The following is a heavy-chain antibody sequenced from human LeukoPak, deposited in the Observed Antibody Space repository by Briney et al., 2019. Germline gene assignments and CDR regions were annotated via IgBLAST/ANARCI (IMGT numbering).Heavy chain of an antibody. D-gene: IGHD3-10*01. CDR3: AKDDAWLRFGE. CDR2: ISSSSSTI. CDR1: GFSFSNAW. V-gene: IGHV3-48*01. Sequence: GGSLRLSCAASGFSFSNAWMSWVRQAPGKGLEWVSYISSSSSTIYYADSVKGRFTISRDNSKNTLYLEVISLTAEDTAVYYCAKDDAWLRFGEWSQGTLVTVSS. J-gene: IGHJ4*02.